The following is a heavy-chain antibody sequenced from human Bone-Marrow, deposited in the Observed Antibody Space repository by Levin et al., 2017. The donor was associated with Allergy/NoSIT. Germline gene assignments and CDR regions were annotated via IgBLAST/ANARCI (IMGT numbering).Heavy chain of an antibody. J-gene: IGHJ4*02. CDR2: IYYSGST. CDR3: ARHQANYDEPHFDY. Sequence: SETLSLTCTVSGGSISSYYWSWIRQPPGKGLEWTGYIYYSGSTNYNPSLKSRVTISVDTSKNQFSLKLSSVTAADTAVYYCARHQANYDEPHFDYWGQGTLVTVSS. D-gene: IGHD1-7*01. CDR1: GGSISSYY. V-gene: IGHV4-59*08.